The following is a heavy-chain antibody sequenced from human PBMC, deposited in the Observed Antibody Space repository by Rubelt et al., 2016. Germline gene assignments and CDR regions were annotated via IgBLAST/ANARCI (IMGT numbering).Heavy chain of an antibody. CDR1: GFTFGDYA. V-gene: IGHV3-33*01. D-gene: IGHD1-1*01. J-gene: IGHJ4*02. CDR2: IWYDGSNK. CDR3: ARDDLEGAN. Sequence: GESGGGLVKPGRSLRLSCTASGFTFGDYAMSWFRQAPGKGLEWVAVIWYDGSNKYYADSVKGRFTISRDNSKNTLYLQMNSLRAEDTAVYYCARDDLEGANWGQGTLVTVSS.